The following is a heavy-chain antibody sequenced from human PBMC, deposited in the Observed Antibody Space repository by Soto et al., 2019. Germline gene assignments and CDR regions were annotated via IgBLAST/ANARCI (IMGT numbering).Heavy chain of an antibody. D-gene: IGHD6-19*01. CDR3: AKDIDPAVAGGGFDF. J-gene: IGHJ4*02. CDR2: ISWHGDSI. V-gene: IGHV3-9*01. Sequence: GGSLRLSCAASGFTFDDYAMHWVRQTPGKGLEWVSGISWHGDSIGYADSVKGRFIISRDNAKGFVHLQMNSLRPEDTALYYCAKDIDPAVAGGGFDFWGQGALVTVS. CDR1: GFTFDDYA.